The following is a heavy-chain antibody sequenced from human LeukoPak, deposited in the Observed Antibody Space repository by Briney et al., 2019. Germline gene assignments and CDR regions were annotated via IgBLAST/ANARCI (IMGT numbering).Heavy chain of an antibody. Sequence: SETLSLTCTVSGDSFSGYYWGWIRQPPGKGLECVGYIYSSGSTAYIPSLKSRLTISIDTSKNQFSLTLSSVTAADTAVYYCARRSVYWYFDLWGRGTLVTVSS. V-gene: IGHV4-4*09. CDR1: GDSFSGYY. J-gene: IGHJ2*01. CDR3: ARRSVYWYFDL. CDR2: IYSSGST. D-gene: IGHD2-8*01.